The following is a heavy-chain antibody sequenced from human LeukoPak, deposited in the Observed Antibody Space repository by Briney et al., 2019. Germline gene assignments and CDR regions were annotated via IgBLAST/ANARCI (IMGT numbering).Heavy chain of an antibody. V-gene: IGHV4-4*07. J-gene: IGHJ5*02. CDR2: IYASGSI. D-gene: IGHD2-2*01. CDR1: GGSVSSFY. Sequence: PSETLSLTCTVSGGSVSSFYWNWIRQPAGKGLEWIGRIYASGSISYNSSLKSRVTMSVDTSKNQFSLNLTSVTAADTAVYYCVRGGCSSNSCWFDPWGQGTLVTVSS. CDR3: VRGGCSSNSCWFDP.